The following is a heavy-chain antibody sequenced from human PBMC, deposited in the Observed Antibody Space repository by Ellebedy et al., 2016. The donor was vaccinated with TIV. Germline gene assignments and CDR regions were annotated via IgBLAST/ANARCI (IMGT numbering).Heavy chain of an antibody. CDR3: ARGGLSCDP. J-gene: IGHJ5*02. D-gene: IGHD2-21*01. Sequence: GKSLKISCAASGFTFSNFWMSWFRKAPGKGLKWVDNIKQDGREEYYVDSVKGRFTISRDNAWNSLYLQMNSLSAEDTAVYYCARGGLSCDPWGQGTLVTVSS. CDR1: GFTFSNFW. CDR2: IKQDGREE. V-gene: IGHV3-7*03.